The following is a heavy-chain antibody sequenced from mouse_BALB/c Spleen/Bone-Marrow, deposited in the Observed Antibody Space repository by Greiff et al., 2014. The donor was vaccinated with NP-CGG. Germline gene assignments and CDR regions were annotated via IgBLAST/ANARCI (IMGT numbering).Heavy chain of an antibody. CDR3: ERGNYGSSYGWFDV. J-gene: IGHJ1*01. Sequence: EVKLKESGPDLVKPGASVKMSCKASGYSFTDYYMHWVKQSPGKSLEWIGRVNPNNGGTNYNQKFKGKAILTVDKSSSTAYMEFSRLTSKDSAVYDSERGNYGSSYGWFDVWGAGTTVTVSS. CDR1: GYSFTDYY. V-gene: IGHV1-34*01. CDR2: VNPNNGGT. D-gene: IGHD1-1*01.